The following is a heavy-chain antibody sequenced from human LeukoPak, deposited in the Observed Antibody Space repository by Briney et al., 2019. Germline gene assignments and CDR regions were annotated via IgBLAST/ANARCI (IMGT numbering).Heavy chain of an antibody. V-gene: IGHV6-1*01. CDR1: GDSVSSNSAA. Sequence: QTLSLTCAFSGDSVSSNSAACNWIRQSPSRGLEWLGMTYYRSKCYNDYAVSVKSRISINPDTSKNQFSLQLNSVTPEDTAVYYCARDSWGATSAFDIWGQGTMVTVSS. D-gene: IGHD1-26*01. CDR3: ARDSWGATSAFDI. J-gene: IGHJ3*02. CDR2: TYYRSKCYN.